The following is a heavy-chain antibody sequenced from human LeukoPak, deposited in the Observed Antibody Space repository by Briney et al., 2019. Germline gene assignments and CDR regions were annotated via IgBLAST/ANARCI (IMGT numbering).Heavy chain of an antibody. CDR3: ARTLRFLEWPQNWFDP. V-gene: IGHV1-2*02. J-gene: IGHJ5*02. CDR2: INPNSGGT. CDR1: GYTFTGYY. Sequence: GASVKVSCKASGYTFTGYYMHWVRQAPGQGLEWMGWINPNSGGTNYAQKFQGRVTMTRDTSISTAYMELSRLRSDDTAVYYCARTLRFLEWPQNWFDPWGQGTLVTVPS. D-gene: IGHD3-3*01.